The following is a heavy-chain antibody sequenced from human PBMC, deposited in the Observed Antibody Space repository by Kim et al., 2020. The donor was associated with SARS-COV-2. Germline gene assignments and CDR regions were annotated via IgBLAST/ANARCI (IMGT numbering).Heavy chain of an antibody. V-gene: IGHV3-33*01. D-gene: IGHD2-15*01. CDR2: IWYDGSNK. J-gene: IGHJ6*03. Sequence: GGSLRLSCAASGFTFSSYGMHWVRQAPGKGLEWVAVIWYDGSNKYYADSVKGRFTISRDNSKNTLYLQMNSLRAEDTAVYYCAREEASRGVVAYYYMDVWGKGTTVTVSS. CDR3: AREEASRGVVAYYYMDV. CDR1: GFTFSSYG.